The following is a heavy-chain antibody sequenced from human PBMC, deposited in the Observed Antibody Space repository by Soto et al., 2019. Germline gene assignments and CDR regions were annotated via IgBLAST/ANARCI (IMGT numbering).Heavy chain of an antibody. CDR1: GFTFSSYS. CDR3: ARVSNGDSYYYGMDV. D-gene: IGHD2-21*01. J-gene: IGHJ6*02. V-gene: IGHV3-21*01. CDR2: ISSSSSYI. Sequence: GGSLRLSCAASGFTFSSYSMNWVRQAPGKGLEWVPSISSSSSYIYYADSVKGRFTISRDNAKSSLYLQMNSLRAEDTAVYYCARVSNGDSYYYGMDVWGQGTTVTVSS.